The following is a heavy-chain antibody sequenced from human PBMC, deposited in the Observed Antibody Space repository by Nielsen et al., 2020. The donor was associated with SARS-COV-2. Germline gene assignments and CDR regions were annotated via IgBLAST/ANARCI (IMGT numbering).Heavy chain of an antibody. CDR1: GFTFDDYA. Sequence: GGSLRLSCAASGFTFDDYAMHWVRQAPGKGLEWVSGISWNSGSIGYADSVKGRFTISRDNAKNSLYLQMNSLRAEDTALYYCASIAPGVDWGQGTLVTVSS. CDR2: ISWNSGSI. J-gene: IGHJ4*02. V-gene: IGHV3-9*01. D-gene: IGHD6-13*01. CDR3: ASIAPGVD.